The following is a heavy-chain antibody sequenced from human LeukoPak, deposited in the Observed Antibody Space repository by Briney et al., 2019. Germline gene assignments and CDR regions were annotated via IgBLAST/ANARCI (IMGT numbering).Heavy chain of an antibody. V-gene: IGHV6-1*01. CDR1: GDSVSSNSVT. Sequence: SQTLSLTCAISGDSVSSNSVTWNWIRQSPSRGLEWLGRAYYRSTWYNDYAVSVRGRITVNPDTSKNQFSLHLNSVTPEDTAVYYCARRLTQYVCFDPWGQGILVTVSS. J-gene: IGHJ5*02. CDR3: ARRLTQYVCFDP. D-gene: IGHD2-2*01. CDR2: AYYRSTWYN.